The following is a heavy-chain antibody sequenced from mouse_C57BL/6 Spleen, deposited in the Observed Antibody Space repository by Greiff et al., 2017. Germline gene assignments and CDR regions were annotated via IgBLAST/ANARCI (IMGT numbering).Heavy chain of an antibody. J-gene: IGHJ3*01. D-gene: IGHD2-5*01. CDR2: IYPGSGST. Sequence: QVQLQQPGAELVKPGASVKMSCKASGYTFTSYWITWVKQRPGQGLEWIGDIYPGSGSTNYNEKFKSKATLTVDTSSSTAYMQLSSLTSEDSAVYYCASESSYYSNRWFAYWGQGTLVTVSA. CDR3: ASESSYYSNRWFAY. CDR1: GYTFTSYW. V-gene: IGHV1-55*01.